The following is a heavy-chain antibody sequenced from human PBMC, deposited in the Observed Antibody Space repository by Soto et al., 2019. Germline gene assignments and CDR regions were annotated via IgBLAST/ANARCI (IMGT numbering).Heavy chain of an antibody. CDR1: GGSISSSSYY. CDR3: ARQSGGIPPYFDY. J-gene: IGHJ4*02. Sequence: SETLSLTCTVSGGSISSSSYYWGWIRQSPGKGLEWIASIYYSGSTYYNPSLKSRVIISADMSKNQFSLKVLYVTAADTAVYYCARQSGGIPPYFDYWGQGSLVTVSS. D-gene: IGHD2-15*01. V-gene: IGHV4-39*01. CDR2: IYYSGST.